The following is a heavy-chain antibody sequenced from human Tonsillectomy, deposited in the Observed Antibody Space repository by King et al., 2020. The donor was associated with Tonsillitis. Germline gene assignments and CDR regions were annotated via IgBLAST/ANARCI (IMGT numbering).Heavy chain of an antibody. V-gene: IGHV3-48*02. D-gene: IGHD3-10*01. J-gene: IGHJ6*02. Sequence: VQLVESGGGLVQPGGSLRLSCAASGFTFSTYSMNWVRQAPGKGLEWVSYISSSSTIYYADSVKGRFTISRDNAKNSPYLQMISLRDEDTAVYYCASAGFGATHYYYYNMDVWGQGTTVTVSS. CDR3: ASAGFGATHYYYYNMDV. CDR2: ISSSSTI. CDR1: GFTFSTYS.